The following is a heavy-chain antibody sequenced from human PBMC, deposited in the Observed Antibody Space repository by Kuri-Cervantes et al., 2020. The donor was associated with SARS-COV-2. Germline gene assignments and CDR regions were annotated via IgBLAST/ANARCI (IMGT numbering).Heavy chain of an antibody. CDR3: AKNGYDYYGSGSYYYYYYGMDV. V-gene: IGHV4-39*01. D-gene: IGHD3-10*01. CDR1: GGSISSSSYY. CDR2: IYYSGST. J-gene: IGHJ6*02. Sequence: GSLRLSCTVSGGSISSSSYYWGWIRQPPGKGLEWIGSIYYSGSTYYNPSLKSRVTISVDTSKNQFSLKLSSVTAADTAVYYCAKNGYDYYGSGSYYYYYYGMDVWGQGTTVTVSS.